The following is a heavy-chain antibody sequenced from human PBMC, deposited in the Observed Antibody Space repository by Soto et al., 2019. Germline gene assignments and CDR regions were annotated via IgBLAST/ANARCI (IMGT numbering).Heavy chain of an antibody. Sequence: QVQLVESGGGLVKPGGSLRLSCAASGFTFSDYYMSWIRQAPGKGLEWVSYISSSGSTIYYADSVKGRITISRDNTKKSLDLQMKSLRAEDTAVYYCARESRGGDYDFWSGYYFDWGQGTLVTVSS. CDR1: GFTFSDYY. CDR2: ISSSGSTI. V-gene: IGHV3-11*01. CDR3: ARESRGGDYDFWSGYYFD. D-gene: IGHD3-3*01. J-gene: IGHJ4*02.